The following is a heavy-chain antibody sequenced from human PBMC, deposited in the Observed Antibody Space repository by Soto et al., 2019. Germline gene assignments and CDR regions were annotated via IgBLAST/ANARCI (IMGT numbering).Heavy chain of an antibody. CDR2: IGDRSIVT. CDR1: GFAFSSYG. J-gene: IGHJ3*02. CDR3: AKKEVLVGSGAVDM. V-gene: IGHV3-23*01. Sequence: EVQLLESGGGLVQPGGSLRLSCVASGFAFSSYGMSWVRQAPGKGPEWVSHIGDRSIVTYYAESVKGRFTISRDNSRNLLYLQMDSRGVEDTAVYYCAKKEVLVGSGAVDMWGEGTMVIASS. D-gene: IGHD3-3*01.